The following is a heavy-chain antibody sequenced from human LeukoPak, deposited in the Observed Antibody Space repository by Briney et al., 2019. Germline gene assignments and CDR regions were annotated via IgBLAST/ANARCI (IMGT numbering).Heavy chain of an antibody. D-gene: IGHD1-7*01. J-gene: IGHJ4*02. V-gene: IGHV3-7*01. CDR2: IKQDGSEN. CDR1: GFTFSSYW. Sequence: GGSLRLSCAASGFTFSSYWMSWVRQAPGKRLEWVANIKQDGSENYFVDSVKGRFTISRDNAKNSLYLQMNSLRAEDTAVYYCARDPGSTGGRGFDYWGQGTLVTVSS. CDR3: ARDPGSTGGRGFDY.